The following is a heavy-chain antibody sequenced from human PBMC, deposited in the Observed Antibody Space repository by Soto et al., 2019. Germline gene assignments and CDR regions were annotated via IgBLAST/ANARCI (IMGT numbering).Heavy chain of an antibody. CDR2: IYPGDSDT. CDR3: ARISAVAGIEFSEYFQH. V-gene: IGHV5-51*01. D-gene: IGHD6-19*01. Sequence: GESLKISCKGSGYSFTSYWIGWVRQMPGKGLEWMGIIYPGDSDTRYSPSFQGQVTISADKSISTAYLQWSSLKASDTAMYYCARISAVAGIEFSEYFQHWGQGTLVPVSS. CDR1: GYSFTSYW. J-gene: IGHJ1*01.